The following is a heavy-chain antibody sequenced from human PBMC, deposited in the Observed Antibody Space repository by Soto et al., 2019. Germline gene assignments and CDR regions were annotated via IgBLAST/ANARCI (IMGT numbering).Heavy chain of an antibody. Sequence: PGGSLRLSCAASGFTVSNNYMSWVRQAPGKGLEWVSLIYSGGSTFYADSVKGRFTVSRDNAKNSLYPQMNSLRAEDTAVYYCARERGRGDYYYYGMDVWGQGTTVTVSS. CDR3: ARERGRGDYYYYGMDV. V-gene: IGHV3-53*01. CDR1: GFTVSNNY. D-gene: IGHD3-16*01. CDR2: IYSGGST. J-gene: IGHJ6*02.